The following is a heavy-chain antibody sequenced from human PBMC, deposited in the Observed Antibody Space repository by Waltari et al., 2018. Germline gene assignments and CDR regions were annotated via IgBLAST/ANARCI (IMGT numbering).Heavy chain of an antibody. D-gene: IGHD3-16*02. CDR2: IMCSSSTI. CDR3: ARTYYDYVWGSYRYTVGAFDI. CDR1: GFTFSSYS. J-gene: IGHJ3*02. V-gene: IGHV3-48*04. Sequence: EVQLVESGGGLVQPGGSLSLSCAASGFTFSSYSMNWVRQAPGKGLEWVSYIMCSSSTIYYADSVKGRFTISRDNAKNSLYLQMNSLRAEDTAVYYCARTYYDYVWGSYRYTVGAFDIWGQGTMVTVSS.